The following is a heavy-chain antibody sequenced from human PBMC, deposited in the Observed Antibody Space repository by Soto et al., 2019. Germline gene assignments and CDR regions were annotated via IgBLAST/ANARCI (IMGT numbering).Heavy chain of an antibody. CDR2: ISSNGGST. D-gene: IGHD5-12*01. CDR1: GFTFSSYA. Sequence: HPGGSLRLSCSASGFTFSSYAMHWVRQAPGKGLEYVSAISSNGGSTYYADSVKGRFTISRDNSKNTLYLQMSSLRAEDTAVYYCVKGRKGRWLQLDAFDIWGQGTMVTVSS. CDR3: VKGRKGRWLQLDAFDI. V-gene: IGHV3-64D*06. J-gene: IGHJ3*02.